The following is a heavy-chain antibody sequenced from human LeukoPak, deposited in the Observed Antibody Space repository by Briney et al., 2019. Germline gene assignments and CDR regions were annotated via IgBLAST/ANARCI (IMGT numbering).Heavy chain of an antibody. V-gene: IGHV1-69*04. CDR1: GGTFSSYA. Sequence: ASVKVSCRASGGTFSSYAISWVRQAPGQGLEWMGRIIPILGIANYAQKFQGRVTITADKSTSTAYMELSSLRSEDTAVYYCASDPYYYDSSGYESADYWGQGTLVTVSS. J-gene: IGHJ4*02. CDR3: ASDPYYYDSSGYESADY. CDR2: IIPILGIA. D-gene: IGHD3-22*01.